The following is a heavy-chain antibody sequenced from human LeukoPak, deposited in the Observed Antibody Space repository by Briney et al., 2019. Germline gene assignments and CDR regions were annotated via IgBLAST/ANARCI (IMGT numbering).Heavy chain of an antibody. CDR3: ARSWAAGSGSYYP. Sequence: SQTLSLTCTVSGCSISSGSYYWSWIRQPAGKGLVWIGRIYTSGSTNYNPSLKSRVTISVDTSKNQFSLKLSSVTAADTAVYYCARSWAAGSGSYYPWGQGTLVTVSS. D-gene: IGHD3-10*01. J-gene: IGHJ5*02. V-gene: IGHV4-61*02. CDR1: GCSISSGSYY. CDR2: IYTSGST.